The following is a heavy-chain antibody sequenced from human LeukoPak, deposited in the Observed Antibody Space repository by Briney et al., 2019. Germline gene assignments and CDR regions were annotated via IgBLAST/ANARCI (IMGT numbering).Heavy chain of an antibody. V-gene: IGHV3-23*01. Sequence: GGSLRLSCAASGFTFSGHAMSWVRQAPGKGLNWLSTITGGAENTYYAGSVKGRFTISRDNYKNTVYLQMDSLRVEDTAVYYCAKVLSGSQDYWGQGTLVTVFS. CDR2: ITGGAENT. D-gene: IGHD1-26*01. CDR1: GFTFSGHA. J-gene: IGHJ4*02. CDR3: AKVLSGSQDY.